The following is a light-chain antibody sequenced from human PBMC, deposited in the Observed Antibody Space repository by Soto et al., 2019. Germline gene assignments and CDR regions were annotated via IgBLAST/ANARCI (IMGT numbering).Light chain of an antibody. CDR3: QQRSNWRYT. Sequence: EIVLTQSPATLSLSPGERATLSCRVSQSVSSYLAWYQQKPGQAPRLLIYDASNRATGIPARFSGSGSGTDFTLTISSLEPEDFAVYYCQQRSNWRYTFGQGTKLEIK. V-gene: IGKV3-11*01. CDR1: QSVSSY. CDR2: DAS. J-gene: IGKJ2*01.